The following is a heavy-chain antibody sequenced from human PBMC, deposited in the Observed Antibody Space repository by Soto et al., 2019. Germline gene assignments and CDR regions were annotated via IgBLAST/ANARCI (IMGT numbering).Heavy chain of an antibody. V-gene: IGHV6-1*01. CDR3: TRALSGSYDS. Sequence: QVPLQQSGPGLVKPSQTLSLTCAISGDSVSSKSAAWNWIRQSPSRGLEWLGRTYYRSKCSTDYAVSVKSRITIHPDTSKNQFSLHLNSVTPEDTAVYYCTRALSGSYDSWGQGTLVTVSS. J-gene: IGHJ5*01. CDR1: GDSVSSKSAA. D-gene: IGHD1-26*01. CDR2: TYYRSKCST.